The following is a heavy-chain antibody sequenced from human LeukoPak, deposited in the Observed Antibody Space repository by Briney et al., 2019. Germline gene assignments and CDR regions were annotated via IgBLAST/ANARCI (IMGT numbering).Heavy chain of an antibody. CDR2: INPSGGST. D-gene: IGHD3-10*01. V-gene: IGHV1-46*01. CDR3: AAAGWFGELSDY. J-gene: IGHJ4*02. CDR1: GYTLTSYY. Sequence: GPVKVSCQASGYTLTSYYIHWVRQAPGQGLEWMGIINPSGGSTSYAQKFQGRVTMTRDTSTSTVYMELSSLRSEDAAVYYCAAAGWFGELSDYWGQGTLVTVSS.